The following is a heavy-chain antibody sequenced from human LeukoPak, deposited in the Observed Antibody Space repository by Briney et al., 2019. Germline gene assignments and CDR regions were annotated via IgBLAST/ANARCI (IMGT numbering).Heavy chain of an antibody. J-gene: IGHJ3*02. CDR2: ISSSGSTI. CDR1: GFTFSDYY. D-gene: IGHD3-22*01. CDR3: ADSSGNDAFDI. Sequence: GGSLRLSCAASGFTFSDYYMSWIRQAPGKGLEWVSYISSSGSTIYYADSVKGRFTISRDNAKNSLYPQMNSLRAEDTAVYYCADSSGNDAFDIWGQGTMVTVSS. V-gene: IGHV3-11*01.